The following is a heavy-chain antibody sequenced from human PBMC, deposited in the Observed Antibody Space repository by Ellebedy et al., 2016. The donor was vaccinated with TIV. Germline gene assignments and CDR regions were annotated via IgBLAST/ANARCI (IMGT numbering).Heavy chain of an antibody. J-gene: IGHJ6*02. CDR3: ARETRSGYTYTYGDYYYSMDV. Sequence: SVKVSCKASGDTFTSYAITWVRQAPGQGLEWVGGIIPMFGTTNYAQKFQGRVTIAADESTSTAYMELSSLRSEDTAVFYCARETRSGYTYTYGDYYYSMDVWGQGTTVTVSS. D-gene: IGHD5-18*01. CDR1: GDTFTSYA. CDR2: IIPMFGTT. V-gene: IGHV1-69*13.